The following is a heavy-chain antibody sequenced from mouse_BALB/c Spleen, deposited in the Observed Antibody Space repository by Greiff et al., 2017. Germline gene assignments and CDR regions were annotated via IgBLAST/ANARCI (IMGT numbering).Heavy chain of an antibody. CDR3: ARSVDYEDAMDY. V-gene: IGHV1-54*01. CDR2: LNPGSGGT. J-gene: IGHJ4*01. CDR1: GYAFTNYL. D-gene: IGHD2-4*01. Sequence: VQLQQSGAELVRPGTSVKVSCKASGYAFTNYLIEWVKQRPGQGLEWIGVLNPGSGGTNYNEKVKGKATLTADKSSSTAYMQLSSLTSDDSAVYFCARSVDYEDAMDYWGQGTSVTVSS.